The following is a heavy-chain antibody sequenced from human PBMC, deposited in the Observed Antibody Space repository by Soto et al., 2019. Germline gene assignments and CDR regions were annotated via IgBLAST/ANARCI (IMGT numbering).Heavy chain of an antibody. V-gene: IGHV3-11*01. CDR2: ISSNDGTT. D-gene: IGHD1-7*01. J-gene: IGHJ4*02. Sequence: GGSLRLSCAASGFTFDNYYMSWIRQAPGKGLEWISYISSNDGTTYYADSLKGRFTISRDNAKNSLYLQMNSLRAEDTAVYYCAREINYSRYPRVIDFWGQGTLVTVSS. CDR3: AREINYSRYPRVIDF. CDR1: GFTFDNYY.